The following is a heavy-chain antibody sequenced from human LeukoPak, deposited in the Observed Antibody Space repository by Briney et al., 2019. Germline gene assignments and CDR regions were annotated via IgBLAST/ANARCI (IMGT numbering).Heavy chain of an antibody. J-gene: IGHJ3*02. Sequence: GGSLRLSCAASGFTFSSYSMNWVRQAPGKGLEWVSSISSSSSYIYYADSVKGRFTISRDNAKNSLYLQMNSLRAEDTAVYYCARDLITYDSSGYYFGTGPPPDAFDIWGQGTMVTVSS. V-gene: IGHV3-21*01. CDR1: GFTFSSYS. CDR3: ARDLITYDSSGYYFGTGPPPDAFDI. D-gene: IGHD3-22*01. CDR2: ISSSSSYI.